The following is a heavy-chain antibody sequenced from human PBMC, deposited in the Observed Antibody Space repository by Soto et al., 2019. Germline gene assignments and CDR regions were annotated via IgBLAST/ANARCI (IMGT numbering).Heavy chain of an antibody. Sequence: LRLSCAASGFTFSSYSMNWVRQAPGKGLEWVSYISSSGSTIYHADSVQGRFTISRDNAKNSLYLQMNSLRDEDTAVYYCVRERVATRGWFDPWGQGTLVTVSS. V-gene: IGHV3-48*02. CDR1: GFTFSSYS. CDR3: VRERVATRGWFDP. CDR2: ISSSGSTI. J-gene: IGHJ5*02. D-gene: IGHD2-15*01.